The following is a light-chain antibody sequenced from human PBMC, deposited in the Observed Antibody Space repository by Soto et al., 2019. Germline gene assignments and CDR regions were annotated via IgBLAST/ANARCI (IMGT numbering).Light chain of an antibody. CDR3: AAWDDSLTCYV. Sequence: QSVLTQPPSASGTPGQRVTISCSGSSSNIGSNYVYWYQQVPGTAPKLLIFRNNQRPSGVPDRFSGSKSGTSASLAISGLRSEDEADYYCAAWDDSLTCYVFGTGTKVTVL. V-gene: IGLV1-47*01. CDR1: SSNIGSNY. CDR2: RNN. J-gene: IGLJ1*01.